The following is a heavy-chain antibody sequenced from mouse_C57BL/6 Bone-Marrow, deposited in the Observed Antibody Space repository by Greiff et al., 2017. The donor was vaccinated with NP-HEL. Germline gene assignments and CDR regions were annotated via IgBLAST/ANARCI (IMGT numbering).Heavy chain of an antibody. Sequence: DVKLQESGPGLVKPSQSLSLTCSVTGYSITSGYYWNWIRQFPGNKLEWMGYISYDGSNNYNPSLKNRISITRDPSKNQFFLKLNSVTTEDTATYYCARDKDYDYDSWFAYWGQGTLVTVSA. V-gene: IGHV3-6*01. CDR3: ARDKDYDYDSWFAY. D-gene: IGHD2-4*01. CDR1: GYSITSGYY. J-gene: IGHJ3*01. CDR2: ISYDGSN.